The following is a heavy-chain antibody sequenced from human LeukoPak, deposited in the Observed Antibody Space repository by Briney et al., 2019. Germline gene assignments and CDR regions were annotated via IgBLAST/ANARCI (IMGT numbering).Heavy chain of an antibody. CDR3: ARDGHSGSYPFDY. CDR2: IYSGGST. D-gene: IGHD1-26*01. Sequence: GGSLRLSCAASGFNFSTYGMHWVRQAPGKGLEWVSVIYSGGSTYYADSVKGRFTISRDNSKNTLYLQMNSLRAEDTAVYYCARDGHSGSYPFDYWGQGTLVTVSS. J-gene: IGHJ4*02. CDR1: GFNFSTYG. V-gene: IGHV3-53*01.